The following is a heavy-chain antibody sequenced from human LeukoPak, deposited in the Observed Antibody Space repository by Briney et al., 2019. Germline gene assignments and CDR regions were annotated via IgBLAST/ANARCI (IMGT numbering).Heavy chain of an antibody. J-gene: IGHJ3*02. CDR1: GYTFTSYG. CDR2: ISAYNGNT. V-gene: IGHV1-18*01. Sequence: ASVKVSCKASGYTFTSYGISWVRQAPGQGLEWMGWISAYNGNTNYAQKLQGRVTMTTDTSTSTAYMELRSLRSDDTAVYYCARENYDSSGYYYVGAFDIWGQGTMVTVSS. D-gene: IGHD3-22*01. CDR3: ARENYDSSGYYYVGAFDI.